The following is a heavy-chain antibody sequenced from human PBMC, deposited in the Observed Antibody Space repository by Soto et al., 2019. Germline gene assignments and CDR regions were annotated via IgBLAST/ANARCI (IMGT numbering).Heavy chain of an antibody. Sequence: PSETLSVTCAVYGGSFSGYYWSWIRQPPGKGLEWIGEINHSGSTNYNPSLKSRVTISVDTSKNQFSLKLSSVTAADTAVYYCARRRGAARWYYYYMDVWGTGTTVTVSS. CDR2: INHSGST. CDR1: GGSFSGYY. J-gene: IGHJ6*03. D-gene: IGHD6-6*01. CDR3: ARRRGAARWYYYYMDV. V-gene: IGHV4-34*01.